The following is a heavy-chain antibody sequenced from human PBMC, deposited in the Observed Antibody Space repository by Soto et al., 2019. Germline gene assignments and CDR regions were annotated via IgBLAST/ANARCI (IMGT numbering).Heavy chain of an antibody. CDR3: ARAPTYYDYIWGSYRLIDY. CDR1: GFTVSSNY. D-gene: IGHD3-16*02. CDR2: IYSGGST. J-gene: IGHJ4*02. Sequence: GGSLRLSCAASGFTVSSNYMSWVRQAPGKGLEWVSVIYSGGSTYYADSVKGRFTISRDNSKNTLYLQMNSLRAEDTAVYYCARAPTYYDYIWGSYRLIDYWGQGTLVTVSS. V-gene: IGHV3-66*01.